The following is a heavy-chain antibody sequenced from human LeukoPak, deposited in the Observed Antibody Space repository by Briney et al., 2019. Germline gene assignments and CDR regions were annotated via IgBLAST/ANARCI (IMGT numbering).Heavy chain of an antibody. CDR1: GFTFSSYW. J-gene: IGHJ4*02. V-gene: IGHV3-7*01. CDR3: ARDRASSWSFGY. CDR2: IKQDGSEK. Sequence: GGSLRLSCAASGFTFSSYWMSWVRQAPGKGLEWVANIKQDGSEKYYVDSVKGRFTISRDNAKNTLYLQMNSLRAEDAAVYYCARDRASSWSFGYWGQGTLVTVSS. D-gene: IGHD6-13*01.